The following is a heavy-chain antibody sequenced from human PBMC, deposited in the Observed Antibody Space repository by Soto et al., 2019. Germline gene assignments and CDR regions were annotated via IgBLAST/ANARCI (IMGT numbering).Heavy chain of an antibody. J-gene: IGHJ6*02. CDR3: AKGAYYDFWSGPYYYYGMDV. D-gene: IGHD3-3*01. CDR2: ISYDGSNK. Sequence: GGSLRLSCSASGFTFSSYGMHWVRQAPGKGLEWVAVISYDGSNKYYADSVKGRFTISRDNSKNTLYLQMNSLRAEDTAVYYCAKGAYYDFWSGPYYYYGMDVWGQGTTVTVSS. V-gene: IGHV3-30*18. CDR1: GFTFSSYG.